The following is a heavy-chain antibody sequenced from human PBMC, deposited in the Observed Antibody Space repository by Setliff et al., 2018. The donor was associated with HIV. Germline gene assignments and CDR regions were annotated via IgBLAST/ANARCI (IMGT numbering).Heavy chain of an antibody. J-gene: IGHJ3*02. Sequence: PGESLRLSCAASGFTFSDYGMHWVRQAPGKGLEWVAFIYYDANNQYYADSVKGRFTISRDNSKNTLYLQMNSLRAEDTAVYYCAREDTTGYYSLSAFDIWGQGTLVTVSS. CDR1: GFTFSDYG. V-gene: IGHV3-30*03. CDR2: IYYDANNQ. D-gene: IGHD3-22*01. CDR3: AREDTTGYYSLSAFDI.